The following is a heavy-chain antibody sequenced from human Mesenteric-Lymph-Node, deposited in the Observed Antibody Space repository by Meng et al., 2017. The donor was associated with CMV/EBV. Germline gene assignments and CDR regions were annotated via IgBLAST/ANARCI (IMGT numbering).Heavy chain of an antibody. D-gene: IGHD3-3*01. CDR2: IYYTGTT. J-gene: IGHJ4*02. CDR3: AGGWDGYYRGYYFDY. V-gene: IGHV4-39*07. Sequence: SETLSLTCTVSGGSISTSSYYWGWIRQSPGRGLEWIGNIYYTGTTRYNPSLKSRVAISIDTSENQFSLKLTSVTAADTAVYYCAGGWDGYYRGYYFDYWGQGTLVTVSS. CDR1: GGSISTSSYY.